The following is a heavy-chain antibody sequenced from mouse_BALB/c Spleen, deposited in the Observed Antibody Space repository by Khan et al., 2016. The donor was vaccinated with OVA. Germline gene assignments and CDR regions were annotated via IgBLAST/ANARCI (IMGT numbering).Heavy chain of an antibody. CDR2: ISYSGRT. CDR1: GYSITSDYA. Sequence: EVQLQESGPGLVKPSQSLSLTCTVTGYSITSDYAWNWIRQFPGNKLEWMGYISYSGRTSYNPSLKSRISITRDTSKNLFFLQLNSVTTEDTATNYQARTVTNTTVVATDVDYWGQGTTLTVSS. J-gene: IGHJ2*01. CDR3: ARTVTNTTVVATDVDY. V-gene: IGHV3-2*02. D-gene: IGHD1-1*01.